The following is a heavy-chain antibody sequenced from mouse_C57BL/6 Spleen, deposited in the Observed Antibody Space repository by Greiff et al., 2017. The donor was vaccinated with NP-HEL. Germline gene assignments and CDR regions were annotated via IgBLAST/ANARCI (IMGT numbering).Heavy chain of an antibody. CDR2: IYPGNGDT. V-gene: IGHV1-12*01. CDR1: GYTFTSYN. D-gene: IGHD2-5*01. Sequence: QSGAELVRPGASVKMSCKASGYTFTSYNMHWVKQTPRQGLEWIGAIYPGNGDTSYNQKFKGKATLTVDKSSSTAYMQLSSLTSEDSAVYFCARSAYYSNYYAMDYWGQGTSVTVSS. CDR3: ARSAYYSNYYAMDY. J-gene: IGHJ4*01.